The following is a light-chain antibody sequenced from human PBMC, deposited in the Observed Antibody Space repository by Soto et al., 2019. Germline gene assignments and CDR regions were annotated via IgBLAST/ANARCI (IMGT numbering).Light chain of an antibody. CDR1: QGISRN. CDR3: QQYNNWPPWT. CDR2: DAS. J-gene: IGKJ1*01. V-gene: IGKV3-15*01. Sequence: TQSPSSLSASVGDRVTITCRASQGISRNLAWYQQKPGQAPRLLIYDASTRATGIPDRFSGSGSETEFTLTISSLQSEDYAIYYCQQYNNWPPWTFGQGTKVDI.